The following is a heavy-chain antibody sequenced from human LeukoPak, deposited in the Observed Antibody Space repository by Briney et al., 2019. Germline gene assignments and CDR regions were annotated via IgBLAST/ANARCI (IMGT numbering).Heavy chain of an antibody. CDR1: SGSISSSSYY. CDR3: ARPGVTRRNYYYMDV. J-gene: IGHJ6*03. CDR2: INHSGST. Sequence: NPSETLSLTCTVSSGSISSSSYYWSWIRQPPGKGLEWIGEINHSGSTNYNPSLKSRVTISVDTSKNQFSLKLSSVTAADTAVCYCARPGVTRRNYYYMDVWGKGTTVTVSS. V-gene: IGHV4-39*07. D-gene: IGHD4-23*01.